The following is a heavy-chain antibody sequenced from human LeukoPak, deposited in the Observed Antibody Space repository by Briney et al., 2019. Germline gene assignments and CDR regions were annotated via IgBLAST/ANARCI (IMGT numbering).Heavy chain of an antibody. D-gene: IGHD3-22*01. J-gene: IGHJ4*02. CDR2: ISWNSGSV. Sequence: PGGSLRLSRAASGFTFDDYAMHWVRQAPGKGLEWVSGISWNSGSVACANSVKGRFTISRDNAKNSLYLQMNSLRAEDMALYYCAKASYYDSSGYTVFDYWGQGTLVTVSS. CDR1: GFTFDDYA. V-gene: IGHV3-9*03. CDR3: AKASYYDSSGYTVFDY.